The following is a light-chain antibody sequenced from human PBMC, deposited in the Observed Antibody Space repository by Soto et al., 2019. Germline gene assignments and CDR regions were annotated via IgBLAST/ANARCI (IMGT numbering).Light chain of an antibody. CDR1: SSDVGGYDY. V-gene: IGLV2-14*01. CDR3: SSYTKRYTYV. Sequence: QSVLTQPASVSGSPGQSITISCTGTSSDVGGYDYVGWYQQHPGKAPKLMIYNVYNRPSGVSFRFSGSRSGNTAALTISGLQTDEEADYYGSSYTKRYTYVFGTGTKVTVL. J-gene: IGLJ1*01. CDR2: NVY.